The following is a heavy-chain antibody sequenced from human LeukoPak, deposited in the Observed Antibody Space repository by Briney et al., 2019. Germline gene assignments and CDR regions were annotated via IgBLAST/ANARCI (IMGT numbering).Heavy chain of an antibody. CDR1: GDSVSSNSAA. CDR2: TYYRSKWYN. J-gene: IGHJ6*02. V-gene: IGHV6-1*01. D-gene: IGHD6-19*01. CDR3: ARQYSSGWSSYYGLDV. Sequence: SRTLSLTCAISGDSVSSNSAAWNWIRQSPSRGLEWLGRTYYRSKWYNDYAVSVKSRITINPDTSKNQFSLQLNSVSPEDTAVYYCARQYSSGWSSYYGLDVWGQGTTVTVSS.